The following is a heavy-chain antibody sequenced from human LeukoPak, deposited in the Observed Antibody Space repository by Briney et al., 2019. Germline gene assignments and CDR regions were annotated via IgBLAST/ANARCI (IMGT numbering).Heavy chain of an antibody. D-gene: IGHD1-7*01. J-gene: IGHJ4*02. CDR1: EFTVSSYY. CDR2: IYTGGNT. CDR3: ASCRWNYHYFQS. Sequence: PGGSLRLSRAASEFTVSSYYMTWVRQAPGKGLEWVSLIYTGGNTYYADSVKDRFTISRDISRNTLYLQMNSLRADDTAVYYCASCRWNYHYFQSWGQGTLVTVSS. V-gene: IGHV3-66*01.